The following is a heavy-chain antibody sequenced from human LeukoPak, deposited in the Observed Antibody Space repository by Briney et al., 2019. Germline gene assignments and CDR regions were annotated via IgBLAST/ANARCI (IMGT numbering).Heavy chain of an antibody. CDR1: GFTFSSYA. Sequence: GGSLRLSCAASGFTFSSYAMSWVRQAPGKGLEWVSAISGSGGSTYYADSVKGRFTISRDNSKNTLYLQMNSLRAEDTAVYYCAKDPTKYDDFFSVGFDPWGQGTLVTVSS. CDR2: ISGSGGST. D-gene: IGHD3-3*01. J-gene: IGHJ5*02. CDR3: AKDPTKYDDFFSVGFDP. V-gene: IGHV3-23*01.